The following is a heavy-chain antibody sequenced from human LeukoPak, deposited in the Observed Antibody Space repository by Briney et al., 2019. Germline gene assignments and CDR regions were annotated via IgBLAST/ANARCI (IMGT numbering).Heavy chain of an antibody. CDR1: GGSFSGYY. Sequence: SETLSLTCAVYGGSFSGYYWSWIRQPPGKGLEWIGEINHSGSTNYNPSLKSRVTISVDTSKNQFSLKLSSVTAADTAVYYCARAGYDSSGFDAFDIWGQGTMVTVSS. V-gene: IGHV4-34*01. CDR2: INHSGST. CDR3: ARAGYDSSGFDAFDI. J-gene: IGHJ3*02. D-gene: IGHD3-22*01.